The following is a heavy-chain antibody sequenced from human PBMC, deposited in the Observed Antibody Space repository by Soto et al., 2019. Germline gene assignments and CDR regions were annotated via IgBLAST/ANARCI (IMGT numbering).Heavy chain of an antibody. J-gene: IGHJ4*02. V-gene: IGHV1-18*01. CDR3: ARDAPYYYDSSGYYRFDY. CDR1: GYTFTSYG. D-gene: IGHD3-22*01. CDR2: ISAYNGNT. Sequence: QVQLVQSGAEVKKPGASVKVSCKASGYTFTSYGISWVRQAPGQGLEWMGWISAYNGNTNYAQKLQGRGTMTTDTSTSTAYMELRSLRSDDTAVYYCARDAPYYYDSSGYYRFDYWGQGTLVTVSS.